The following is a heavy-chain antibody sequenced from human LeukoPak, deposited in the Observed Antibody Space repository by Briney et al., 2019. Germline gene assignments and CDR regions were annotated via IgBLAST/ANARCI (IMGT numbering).Heavy chain of an antibody. CDR1: GFSVSSNY. V-gene: IGHV3-53*01. CDR2: IYSGGTT. D-gene: IGHD3-22*01. J-gene: IGHJ4*02. Sequence: GGSLRLSCAASGFSVSSNYVSWVRQAPGKGLEWVSVIYSGGTTYYADSIKGRFTISRDNSKNTLYLQMNSLRAEDTAVYYCAGRYDSSGYPLHWGQGTPVTVSS. CDR3: AGRYDSSGYPLH.